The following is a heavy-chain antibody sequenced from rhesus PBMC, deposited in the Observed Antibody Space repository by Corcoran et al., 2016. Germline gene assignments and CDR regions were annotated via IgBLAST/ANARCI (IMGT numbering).Heavy chain of an antibody. Sequence: QVQLQESGPGLVKPSETLSFTCAVSGGSVSSSNWWSWIRQPPGKGLEWIGYISGSSGSTYYNPSLKSRVTISTDTAKNQFSLKLSSVTAADTAVYYCARAPVLYFDYWGQGVLVTVSS. CDR3: ARAPVLYFDY. J-gene: IGHJ4*01. CDR2: ISGSSGST. V-gene: IGHV4-65*01. CDR1: GGSVSSSNW. D-gene: IGHD2-21*01.